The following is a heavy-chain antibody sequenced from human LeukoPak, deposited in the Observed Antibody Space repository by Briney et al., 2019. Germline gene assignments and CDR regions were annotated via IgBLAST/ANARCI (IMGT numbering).Heavy chain of an antibody. V-gene: IGHV4-59*12. CDR3: ARGLPRLPRNYYGSGSYYTH. Sequence: SETLSLTCSVSGGSISSYYWSWIRQPPGKGLEWIGYIHYSGSTNYNPSLKSRVTISVDTSKNQFSLKLSSVTAADTAVYYCARGLPRLPRNYYGSGSYYTHWGQGTLVTVSS. CDR2: IHYSGST. D-gene: IGHD3-10*01. CDR1: GGSISSYY. J-gene: IGHJ4*02.